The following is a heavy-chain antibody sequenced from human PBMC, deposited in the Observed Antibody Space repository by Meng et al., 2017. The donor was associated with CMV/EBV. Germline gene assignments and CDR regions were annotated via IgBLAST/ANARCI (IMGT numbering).Heavy chain of an antibody. V-gene: IGHV3-74*01. CDR2: INSDGSST. CDR1: GFTSSSYW. CDR3: ARVPYCSSTSCYST. Sequence: GESLKISCAASGFTSSSYWMHWVRQAPGKGLVWVSRINSDGSSTSYADSVKGRFTISRDNAKNTLYLQMNSLRAEDTAVYYCARVPYCSSTSCYSTWGQGTTVTVSS. J-gene: IGHJ6*02. D-gene: IGHD2-2*01.